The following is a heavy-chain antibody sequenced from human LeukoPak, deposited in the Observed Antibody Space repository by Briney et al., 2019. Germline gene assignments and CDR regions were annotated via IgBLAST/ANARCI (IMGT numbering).Heavy chain of an antibody. D-gene: IGHD3-3*01. J-gene: IGHJ6*03. Sequence: ASVKVSCKASGYTFTSYYMHWVRQAPGQGLEWMGIINPSGGSTSYAQKFQGRVTMTRDTSTSTVYMELSSLRSEDTAVYYCASVLSDFWSGYDYYYMDVWGKGTTVTVSS. CDR2: INPSGGST. CDR3: ASVLSDFWSGYDYYYMDV. CDR1: GYTFTSYY. V-gene: IGHV1-46*01.